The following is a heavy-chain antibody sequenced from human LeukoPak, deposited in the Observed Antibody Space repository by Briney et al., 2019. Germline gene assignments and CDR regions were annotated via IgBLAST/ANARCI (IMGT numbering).Heavy chain of an antibody. J-gene: IGHJ6*02. CDR2: INSDGSST. V-gene: IGHV3-74*01. CDR1: GFTFSNFW. Sequence: PGGSLRLSRAASGFTFSNFWMHWVRQAPGKGLVWVSRINSDGSSTSYADSVKGRFTISRDNAKNTLYLQMSSPRAEDTAVYYCAFIAVAGGSYGLDVWGQGTTVTVSS. CDR3: AFIAVAGGSYGLDV. D-gene: IGHD6-19*01.